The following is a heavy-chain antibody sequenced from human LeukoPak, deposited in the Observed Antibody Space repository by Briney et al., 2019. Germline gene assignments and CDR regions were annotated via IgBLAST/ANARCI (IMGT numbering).Heavy chain of an antibody. J-gene: IGHJ4*02. D-gene: IGHD3-22*01. Sequence: SETLSLTCAVYGGSFSGYYWSWIRQPPGKGLEWIGEINHSGSTNYNPSLKSRVTISVDTSKNQFSLKLSSVTAADTAVYYCARHLTYYYDSSGYYWPRNFDYWGQGTLVTVSS. CDR3: ARHLTYYYDSSGYYWPRNFDY. CDR2: INHSGST. CDR1: GGSFSGYY. V-gene: IGHV4-34*01.